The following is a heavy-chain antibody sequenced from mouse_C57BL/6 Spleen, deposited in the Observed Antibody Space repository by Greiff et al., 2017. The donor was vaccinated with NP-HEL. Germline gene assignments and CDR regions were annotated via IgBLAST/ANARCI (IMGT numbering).Heavy chain of an antibody. V-gene: IGHV1-61*01. CDR2: IYPSDSET. D-gene: IGHD2-2*01. Sequence: QVQLQQPGAELVRPGSSVKLSCKASGYTFTSYWMDWVKQRPGQGLEWIGNIYPSDSETHYNQKFKDKATFSVDKSSSTAYMLLSSLTYEDSAVYYCARSGVYYGYSWFAYWGQGTLVTVSA. J-gene: IGHJ3*01. CDR3: ARSGVYYGYSWFAY. CDR1: GYTFTSYW.